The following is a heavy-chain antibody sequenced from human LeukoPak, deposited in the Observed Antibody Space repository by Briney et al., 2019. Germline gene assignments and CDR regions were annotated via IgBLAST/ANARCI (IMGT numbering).Heavy chain of an antibody. D-gene: IGHD5-18*01. V-gene: IGHV3-53*04. CDR3: ARVDTVMAYYFDL. CDR1: GFTVSTNC. Sequence: GGSLTLSCAAAGFTVSTNCMTWVRQAPGKGLEWVSTIYSGGTTYYADSVMGRFTISRHNSRNTLYLQMNSLRAEDTAVYYCARVDTVMAYYFDLWGQGTLVTVSS. J-gene: IGHJ4*02. CDR2: IYSGGTT.